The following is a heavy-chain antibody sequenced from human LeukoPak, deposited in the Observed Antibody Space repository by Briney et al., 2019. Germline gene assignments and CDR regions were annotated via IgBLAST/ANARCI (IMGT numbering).Heavy chain of an antibody. Sequence: PSETLSLTCTVSGGSISSSSYYWGWIRQPPGKGLDWIGSIYYSGSTYYNPSLKSRVTISVDTSKNQFSLKLSSVTAADTAVYYCARRGVGATTANWFDPWGQGTLVTVSS. J-gene: IGHJ5*02. CDR1: GGSISSSSYY. V-gene: IGHV4-39*01. CDR3: ARRGVGATTANWFDP. CDR2: IYYSGST. D-gene: IGHD1-26*01.